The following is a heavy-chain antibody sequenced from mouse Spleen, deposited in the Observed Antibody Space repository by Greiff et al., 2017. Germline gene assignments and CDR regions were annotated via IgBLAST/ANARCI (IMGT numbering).Heavy chain of an antibody. J-gene: IGHJ3*01. D-gene: IGHD2-1*01. CDR2: ISNLAYSI. CDR1: GFTFSDYG. Sequence: EVQRVESGGGLVKPGGSLKLSCAASGFTFSDYGMAWVRQAPGKGPEWVAFISNLAYSIYYADTVTGRFTISRENAKNTLYLEMSSLRSEDTAMYYCARCDGNYEVLTYWGQGTLVTVSA. CDR3: ARCDGNYEVLTY. V-gene: IGHV5-15*01.